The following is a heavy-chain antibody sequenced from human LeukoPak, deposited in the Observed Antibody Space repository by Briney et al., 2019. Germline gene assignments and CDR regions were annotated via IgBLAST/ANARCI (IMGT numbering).Heavy chain of an antibody. CDR2: IYSGGST. V-gene: IGHV3-53*01. CDR1: GFIVSSNY. CDR3: ARINGGDAMDV. D-gene: IGHD4-23*01. Sequence: GGSLRLSCAASGFIVSSNYMSWVRQGSGKGLECVSIIYSGGSTYYADAVKGRFTISRDNSKNTLYLQMNSLRAEDTAVYYCARINGGDAMDVWGQGTTVTVSS. J-gene: IGHJ6*02.